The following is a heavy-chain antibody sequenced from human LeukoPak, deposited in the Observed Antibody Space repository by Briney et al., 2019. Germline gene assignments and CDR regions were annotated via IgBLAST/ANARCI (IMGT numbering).Heavy chain of an antibody. CDR1: GYTFTSYG. J-gene: IGHJ4*02. D-gene: IGHD6-19*01. Sequence: GASVKVSCKASGYTFTSYGISWLRQAPGQGLEWMGWISAYNGNTNYAQKLQGRVTMTTDTSTSTAYMELRSLRSDDTAVYYCARDQNLIVRQWLGGSVDYWGQGTLVTVSS. CDR2: ISAYNGNT. CDR3: ARDQNLIVRQWLGGSVDY. V-gene: IGHV1-18*01.